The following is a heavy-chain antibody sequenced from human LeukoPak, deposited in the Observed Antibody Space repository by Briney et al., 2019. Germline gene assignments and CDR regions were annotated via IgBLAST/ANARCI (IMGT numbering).Heavy chain of an antibody. CDR2: FYSGGSS. D-gene: IGHD5-18*01. Sequence: AGGSLRLSCAASGFTVRSIYMTWVRQAPGKGLEGVSSFYSGGSSYYADSVKGRFIISRDSSTDTLYLQMNSLRVEDTAVYFCARDRGYGYGFFDYWGQGTLVTVSS. V-gene: IGHV3-53*01. CDR1: GFTVRSIY. J-gene: IGHJ4*02. CDR3: ARDRGYGYGFFDY.